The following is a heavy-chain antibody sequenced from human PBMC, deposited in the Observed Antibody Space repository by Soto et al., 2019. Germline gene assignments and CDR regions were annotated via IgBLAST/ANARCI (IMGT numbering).Heavy chain of an antibody. J-gene: IGHJ4*02. D-gene: IGHD2-21*02. CDR1: GFTFSDYW. CDR2: INQYGFEK. V-gene: IGHV3-7*01. CDR3: ARLPAINRRYYLNF. Sequence: PGGSLRLSCAASGFTFSDYWMSWVRKTPGKGLEWVANINQYGFEKYHVDSVKGRFTISRDNAKNSLFLQMNNLRAEDTAVYYCARLPAINRRYYLNFWGQGTLVTVSS.